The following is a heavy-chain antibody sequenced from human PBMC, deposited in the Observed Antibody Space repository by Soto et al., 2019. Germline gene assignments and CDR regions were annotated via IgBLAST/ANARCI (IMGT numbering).Heavy chain of an antibody. J-gene: IGHJ5*02. CDR2: IYHSGSA. Sequence: SETLSLTCAVSGGSITSSNLWSWLRQPPGQGLEWIGEIYHSGSANYNPSLKSRVIISVDKSKNQFSLSLTSVTAADTAVYYCARGSTTVVTPNWFDPWGQGTLVTVS. CDR1: GGSITSSNL. V-gene: IGHV4-4*02. D-gene: IGHD4-4*01. CDR3: ARGSTTVVTPNWFDP.